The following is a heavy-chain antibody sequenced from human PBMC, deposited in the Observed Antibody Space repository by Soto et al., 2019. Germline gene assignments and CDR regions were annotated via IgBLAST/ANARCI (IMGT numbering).Heavy chain of an antibody. J-gene: IGHJ5*02. Sequence: GGSLGVTGTASGVSFGSYGMHWVRQTPGKGLQWVAVIWYDGSQRYYADSVKGRFTISRDNTKNTVDLQMNSLRVEDTAVYYCARDHRMGSTAWFALWGQGSLVTV. CDR3: ARDHRMGSTAWFAL. CDR2: IWYDGSQR. V-gene: IGHV3-33*01. CDR1: GVSFGSYG. D-gene: IGHD1-1*01.